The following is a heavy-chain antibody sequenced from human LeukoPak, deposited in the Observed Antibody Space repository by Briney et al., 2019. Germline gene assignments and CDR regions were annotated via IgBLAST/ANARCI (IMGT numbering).Heavy chain of an antibody. CDR3: ARTLSSGYPDYFYYMDV. CDR1: GGSISSYY. D-gene: IGHD3-22*01. V-gene: IGHV4-59*01. J-gene: IGHJ6*03. Sequence: SETLSLTCTVSGGSISSYYWSWIRQPPGKGLEWIGYIYYSGSTNYNPSLKSRVTISVDTSKNLFSLRLSSVTAADTAVYYCARTLSSGYPDYFYYMDVWGKGTTVTVSS. CDR2: IYYSGST.